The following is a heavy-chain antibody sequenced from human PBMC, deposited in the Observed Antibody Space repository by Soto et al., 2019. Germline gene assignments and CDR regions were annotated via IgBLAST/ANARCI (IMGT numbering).Heavy chain of an antibody. CDR3: AHRRGCGYWRGESCYSFDS. CDR1: GFSLSTSGVG. CDR2: IYWNDDK. D-gene: IGHD2-15*01. J-gene: IGHJ4*02. Sequence: QITLKESGPTLVKPTQTLTLTCTFSGFSLSTSGVGVGWIRQPPGKALEWLALIYWNDDKRYNPSLKSRLTITKDTSKNQVLRTMANVDPVDTATYSCAHRRGCGYWRGESCYSFDSWGQGTLVTVSS. V-gene: IGHV2-5*01.